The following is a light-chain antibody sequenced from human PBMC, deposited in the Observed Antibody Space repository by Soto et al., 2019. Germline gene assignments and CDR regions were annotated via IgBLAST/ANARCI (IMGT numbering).Light chain of an antibody. CDR1: TNDIGGYNY. CDR2: EVR. Sequence: QSVLTQPASVSGSPGQSITISCSGTTNDIGGYNYVSWYQHHPGKVPKVIIYEVRNRPSGVSNRFSGSKSGNPASLTISGLQAEDEADYYCCSYTISATLVFGGGTKLTV. J-gene: IGLJ3*02. CDR3: CSYTISATLV. V-gene: IGLV2-14*01.